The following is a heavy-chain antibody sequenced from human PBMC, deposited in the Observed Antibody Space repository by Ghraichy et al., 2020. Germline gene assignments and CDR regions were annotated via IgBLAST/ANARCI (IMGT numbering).Heavy chain of an antibody. CDR2: FDPEDGET. CDR1: GYTLTELS. V-gene: IGHV1-24*01. J-gene: IGHJ6*02. D-gene: IGHD3-10*01. CDR3: ATVPGGLTHYYYGMDV. Sequence: GESLNISCKVSGYTLTELSMHWVRQAPGKGLEWMGSFDPEDGETIYAQKFQGRVTMTEDTSTDTAYMELSSLRSEDTAVYYCATVPGGLTHYYYGMDVWGQGTTVTVSS.